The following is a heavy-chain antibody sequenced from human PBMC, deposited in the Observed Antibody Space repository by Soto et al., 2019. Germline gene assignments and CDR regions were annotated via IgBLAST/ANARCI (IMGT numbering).Heavy chain of an antibody. V-gene: IGHV4-34*01. CDR2: INHSGST. J-gene: IGHJ4*02. Sequence: SETLSLTCAVYGGSFSGYYWSWIRQPPGKGLEWIGEINHSGSTNYNPSLKSRVTISVDTSKNQFSLKLSSVTAADTAVYYCARHFFGELWLLPDHLSSHYCGKGTLVTVSS. CDR1: GGSFSGYY. CDR3: ARHFFGELWLLPDHLSSHY. D-gene: IGHD3-16*01.